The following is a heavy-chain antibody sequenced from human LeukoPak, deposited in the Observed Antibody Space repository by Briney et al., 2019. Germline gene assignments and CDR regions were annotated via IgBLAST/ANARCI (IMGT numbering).Heavy chain of an antibody. Sequence: GGSLRLSCAASGFTFTYYAMSWVRQAPGKGLEWVANIKQDGSEKYYVDSVKGRFTISRDNAKNSLYLQLNSLRAEDTAVYYCARARGGYDFDYWGQGTLVTVSS. CDR2: IKQDGSEK. V-gene: IGHV3-7*03. CDR3: ARARGGYDFDY. D-gene: IGHD5-12*01. J-gene: IGHJ4*02. CDR1: GFTFTYYA.